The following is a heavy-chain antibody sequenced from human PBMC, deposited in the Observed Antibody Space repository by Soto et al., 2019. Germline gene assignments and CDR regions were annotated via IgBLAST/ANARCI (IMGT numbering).Heavy chain of an antibody. V-gene: IGHV3-23*01. D-gene: IGHD6-19*01. Sequence: QPGGSLRLSCAASGFTFSSYAMSWVRQAPGKGLEWVSAISGSGGSTYYADSVKGRFTISRDNSKNTLYLQMNSLRAEDTAVYYCAKDGGQWLVLDIPPDYWGQGTLVTVSS. J-gene: IGHJ4*02. CDR1: GFTFSSYA. CDR3: AKDGGQWLVLDIPPDY. CDR2: ISGSGGST.